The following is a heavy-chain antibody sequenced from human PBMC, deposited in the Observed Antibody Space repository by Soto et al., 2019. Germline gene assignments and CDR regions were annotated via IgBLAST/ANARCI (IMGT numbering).Heavy chain of an antibody. CDR1: GFTFSNAW. CDR3: TTGFWSGYYTNWFDP. J-gene: IGHJ5*02. CDR2: IKSKTDGGTT. Sequence: GGSLRLSCAASGFTFSNAWMSWVRQAPGKGLEWVGHIKSKTDGGTTDYAAPVKGRFTISRDDSKNTLYLQMNSLKTEDTAVYYCTTGFWSGYYTNWFDPWGQGTLVTVSS. D-gene: IGHD3-3*01. V-gene: IGHV3-15*01.